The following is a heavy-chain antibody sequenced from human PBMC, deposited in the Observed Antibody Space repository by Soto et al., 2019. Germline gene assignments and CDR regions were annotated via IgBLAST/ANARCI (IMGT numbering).Heavy chain of an antibody. V-gene: IGHV1-46*01. CDR1: GYTFTTYY. CDR3: ARDALTIAAAGSGDY. CDR2: INPNGGST. J-gene: IGHJ4*02. D-gene: IGHD6-13*01. Sequence: QVQLVQSGAEVKKPGASVKVSCKTSGYTFTTYYINWVRQAPGHGLEWMGIINPNGGSTAYAQKFQGRVTLTRDTSTSTVYMELSSLRSGDTAVYYCARDALTIAAAGSGDYWGQGTLVTVSS.